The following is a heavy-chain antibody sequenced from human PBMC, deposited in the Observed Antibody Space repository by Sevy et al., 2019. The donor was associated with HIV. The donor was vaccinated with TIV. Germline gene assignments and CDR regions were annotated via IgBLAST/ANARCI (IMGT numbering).Heavy chain of an antibody. CDR2: ISTYNGNT. CDR3: ARATGMAVAGTDRYFDF. Sequence: ASVKVSCKISGYKVDMYGIAWVRQAPGQGLEWMGWISTYNGNTNYPQNFQGRVTMTTDTSTSVVYMELGGLRPDDTAVYYCARATGMAVAGTDRYFDFWGQGTLVTVSS. CDR1: GYKVDMYG. J-gene: IGHJ4*01. D-gene: IGHD6-19*01. V-gene: IGHV1-18*04.